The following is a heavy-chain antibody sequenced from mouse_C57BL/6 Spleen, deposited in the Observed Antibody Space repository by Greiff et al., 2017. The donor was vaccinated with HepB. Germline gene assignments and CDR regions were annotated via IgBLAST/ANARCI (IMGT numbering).Heavy chain of an antibody. CDR2: ISSGGDYI. J-gene: IGHJ3*01. CDR3: TRDEEGNYGGLFAY. D-gene: IGHD2-1*01. CDR1: GFTFSSYA. Sequence: EVQGVESGEGLVKPGGSLKLSCAASGFTFSSYAMSWVRQTPEKRLEWVAYISSGGDYIYYADTVKGRFTISRDNARNTLYLQMSSLKSEDTDMYYCTRDEEGNYGGLFAYWGQGTLVTVSA. V-gene: IGHV5-9-1*02.